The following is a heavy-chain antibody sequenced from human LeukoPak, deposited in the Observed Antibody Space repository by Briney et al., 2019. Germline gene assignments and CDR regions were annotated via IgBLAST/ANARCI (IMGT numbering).Heavy chain of an antibody. J-gene: IGHJ3*02. D-gene: IGHD6-6*01. CDR2: VSDSGGST. Sequence: PGGSLRLSCAASGFTFTSYAMSWVRQAPGKGLEWVSAVSDSGGSTYYADSVKGRFTISRDNSKNTVHLQMNSLRAEDTAVYYCARLLAARPGADFDIWGQGTMVTVSS. CDR1: GFTFTSYA. V-gene: IGHV3-23*01. CDR3: ARLLAARPGADFDI.